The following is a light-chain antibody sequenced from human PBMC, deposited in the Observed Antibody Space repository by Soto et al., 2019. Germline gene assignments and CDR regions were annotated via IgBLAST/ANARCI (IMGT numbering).Light chain of an antibody. V-gene: IGKV3-20*01. J-gene: IGKJ3*01. CDR3: QQYGNAPLT. Sequence: EIVLTQSPGTLSFSPGERATLTCRASQSVSSSYLAWFQQKPGQAPRLLIYGASSRATGIPDRFSGSGSGTDFILTISRLEPEDFAVYYCQQYGNAPLTFGPGTKVDIK. CDR1: QSVSSSY. CDR2: GAS.